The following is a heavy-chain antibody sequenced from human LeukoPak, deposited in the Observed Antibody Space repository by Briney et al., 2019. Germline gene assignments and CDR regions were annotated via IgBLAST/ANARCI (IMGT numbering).Heavy chain of an antibody. Sequence: SETLSLTCTVSGDSISSYYWSWIRQPPGKGLEWIGYIYGGSTNYNPSLKGRVTISVDTSKNQFSLKVTSVTAADTAVYYCARCYGSRCGMDVWGQGTTVTVSS. D-gene: IGHD2-15*01. CDR2: IYGGST. CDR3: ARCYGSRCGMDV. V-gene: IGHV4-59*01. CDR1: GDSISSYY. J-gene: IGHJ6*02.